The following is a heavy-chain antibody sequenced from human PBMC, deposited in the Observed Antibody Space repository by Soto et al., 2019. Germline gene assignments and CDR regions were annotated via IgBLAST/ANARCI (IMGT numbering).Heavy chain of an antibody. Sequence: GGSLRLSCAASGFTFSSYSMNWVRQAPGKGLEWVSSISSSSSYIYYADSVKGRFTISRDNAKNSLYLQMNSLRAEDTAVYYCARDSPGEGWFDPWGQGTLVTVSS. CDR1: GFTFSSYS. CDR3: ARDSPGEGWFDP. V-gene: IGHV3-21*01. CDR2: ISSSSSYI. J-gene: IGHJ5*02. D-gene: IGHD3-10*01.